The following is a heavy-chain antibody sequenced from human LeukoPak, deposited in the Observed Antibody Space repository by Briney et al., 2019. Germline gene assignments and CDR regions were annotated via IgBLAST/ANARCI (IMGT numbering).Heavy chain of an antibody. J-gene: IGHJ5*02. Sequence: GESLKISCKGSGYSFTSYWIGWVRQMPGKGLEWMGIIYPGDSDTRYSPSFQGQVTISADKSISTAYLQSSSLKASDTAMYYCARLVMITFGGVIADNWFDPWGQGTLVTVSS. CDR3: ARLVMITFGGVIADNWFDP. V-gene: IGHV5-51*01. CDR1: GYSFTSYW. D-gene: IGHD3-16*02. CDR2: IYPGDSDT.